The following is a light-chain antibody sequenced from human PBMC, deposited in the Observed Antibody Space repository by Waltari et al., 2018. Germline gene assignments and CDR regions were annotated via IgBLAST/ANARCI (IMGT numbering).Light chain of an antibody. V-gene: IGKV1-39*01. CDR3: QQSYSTPWT. Sequence: DIQMTQSPSSLSASVGDRVTITCRARQSISSYLNWYQQKPGKAPKLLIYAASSLQSGVPSRFSGSGSGTDFTLTISSLQPEDVATYYCQQSYSTPWTFGQGTKVEIK. CDR2: AAS. CDR1: QSISSY. J-gene: IGKJ1*01.